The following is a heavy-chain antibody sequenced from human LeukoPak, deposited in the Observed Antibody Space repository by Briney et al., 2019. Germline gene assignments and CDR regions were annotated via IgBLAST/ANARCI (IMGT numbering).Heavy chain of an antibody. D-gene: IGHD3-22*01. CDR2: IHHSGVT. V-gene: IGHV4-38-2*01. CDR1: GYSISSGYY. J-gene: IGHJ4*02. Sequence: SETLSLTCAVSGYSISSGYYWSWIRQPPGNGLEWIATIHHSGVTYYNPSLKSRVTMSVDTSKNQFSLKLGSLTAAGTAVYYCARYTANTAGYSFDFWGQGALVTVSS. CDR3: ARYTANTAGYSFDF.